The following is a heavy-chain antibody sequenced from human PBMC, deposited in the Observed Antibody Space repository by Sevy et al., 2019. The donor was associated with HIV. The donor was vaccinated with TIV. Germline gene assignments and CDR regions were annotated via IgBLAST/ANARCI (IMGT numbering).Heavy chain of an antibody. CDR1: GYTFTSYY. V-gene: IGHV1-46*03. CDR2: INPSGGYT. J-gene: IGHJ5*02. Sequence: VKVSCKASGYTFTSYYIHWVRQAPGQGLEWMGIINPSGGYTTYAQKFQGRVTMTRDTSTSTVYMELSSLRSEDTAVYYCAREGSSSSKFTWFDPWGQGTLVTVSS. D-gene: IGHD6-6*01. CDR3: AREGSSSSKFTWFDP.